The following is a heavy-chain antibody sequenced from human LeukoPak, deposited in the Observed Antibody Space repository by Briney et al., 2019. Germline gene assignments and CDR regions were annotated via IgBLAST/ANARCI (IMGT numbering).Heavy chain of an antibody. CDR1: GYTFTGYY. V-gene: IGHV1-2*02. Sequence: ASVKVSCKASGYTFTGYYMHWVRQAPGQGLEWMGWINPNSGGTNYAQKFQGRVTMTRDTSISTAYMELSRLRSDDTAVYYCARDFKAIGGAFDYWGQGTLVTVSS. J-gene: IGHJ4*02. CDR3: ARDFKAIGGAFDY. CDR2: INPNSGGT. D-gene: IGHD1-26*01.